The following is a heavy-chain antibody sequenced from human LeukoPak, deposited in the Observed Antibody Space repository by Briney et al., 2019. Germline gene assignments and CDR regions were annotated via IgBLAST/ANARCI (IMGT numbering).Heavy chain of an antibody. J-gene: IGHJ4*02. CDR3: ARVSDISVAAYFDS. V-gene: IGHV3-74*01. Sequence: GGSLRLSCAASGFTFSNYWMHWVRHAPGKGLVWVSRINSDGINTSYADSVKGRFTISRDNAKNTLNLQMNSLRAEDTALYYCARVSDISVAAYFDSWGQGTLVTVSS. CDR1: GFTFSNYW. CDR2: INSDGINT. D-gene: IGHD6-19*01.